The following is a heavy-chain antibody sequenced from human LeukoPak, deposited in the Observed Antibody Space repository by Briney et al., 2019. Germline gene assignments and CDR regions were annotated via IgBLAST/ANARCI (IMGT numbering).Heavy chain of an antibody. D-gene: IGHD3-22*01. Sequence: PSETLSLTCTVSGGSISSSSYYWGWIRQPPGKGLEWIGSIYYSGSTYYNPSLKSRVTISVDTSKNQFSLKLSSVTAADTAVYYCARDLDYYDSSGYFPFYWGQGTLVTVSS. CDR2: IYYSGST. J-gene: IGHJ4*02. CDR3: ARDLDYYDSSGYFPFY. CDR1: GGSISSSSYY. V-gene: IGHV4-39*07.